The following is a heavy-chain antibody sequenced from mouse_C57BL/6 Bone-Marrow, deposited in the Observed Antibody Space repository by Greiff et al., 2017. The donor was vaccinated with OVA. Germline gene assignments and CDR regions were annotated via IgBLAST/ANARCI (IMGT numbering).Heavy chain of an antibody. J-gene: IGHJ2*01. CDR1: GYSITSCYY. CDR2: ISYDGSN. V-gene: IGHV3-6*01. CDR3: ARVSYSLFDD. D-gene: IGHD6-5*01. Sequence: EVQLVESGPGLVKPSQSLSLTCSVSGYSITSCYYWNWFRQFPGNKLEWMGYISYDGSNNYNPSLKNRISITRDTSKNQFFLKSNSVTTEDTATYYCARVSYSLFDDWGQGTTLTVSS.